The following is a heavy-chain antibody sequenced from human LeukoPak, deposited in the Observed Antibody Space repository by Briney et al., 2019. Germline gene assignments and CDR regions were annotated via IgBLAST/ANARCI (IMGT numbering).Heavy chain of an antibody. CDR1: GFTFSSYA. CDR3: AKDHYVSGRYDAFDI. D-gene: IGHD3-10*01. V-gene: IGHV3-23*01. CDR2: ITISGGST. Sequence: GGSLRLSCAASGFTFSSYAMSWVRQAPGEGLEWVSSITISGGSTYYADSVKGRFTISRDNAKNTLYLQMNSLRAEDTAVYYCAKDHYVSGRYDAFDIWGQGTMVTVSS. J-gene: IGHJ3*02.